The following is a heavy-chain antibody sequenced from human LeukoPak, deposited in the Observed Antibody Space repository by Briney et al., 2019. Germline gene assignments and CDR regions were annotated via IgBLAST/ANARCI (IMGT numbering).Heavy chain of an antibody. V-gene: IGHV3-23*01. D-gene: IGHD2-8*01. CDR3: AKDTSIGKYCTNGVCSPFDY. CDR2: ISDSGDYT. CDR1: GFTFSSYA. Sequence: PGGSLRLSCAGSGFTFSSYAMSWVRRAPGQGLEWVSVISDSGDYTSYADSVRGRFTISRDNSRNTLYLQMISLRPEGTAVYYCAKDTSIGKYCTNGVCSPFDYWGQGTLVTVSS. J-gene: IGHJ4*02.